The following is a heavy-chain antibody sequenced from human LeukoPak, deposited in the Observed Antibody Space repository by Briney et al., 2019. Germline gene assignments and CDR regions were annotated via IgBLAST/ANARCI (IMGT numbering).Heavy chain of an antibody. Sequence: GGSLRLSCAASGFIFNKHAMSWVRQAPGKGLEWVSGLSGSGSSTDYADSVKGRFTVSRDNSKNTLYLQMNSLRAEDTAVYYCAKNLNPFDYWGQGTLVTVSS. CDR1: GFIFNKHA. CDR2: LSGSGSST. CDR3: AKNLNPFDY. V-gene: IGHV3-23*01. J-gene: IGHJ4*02.